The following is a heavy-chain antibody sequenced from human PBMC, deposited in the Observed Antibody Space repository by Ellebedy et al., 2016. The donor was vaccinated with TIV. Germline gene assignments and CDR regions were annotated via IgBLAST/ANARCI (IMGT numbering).Heavy chain of an antibody. V-gene: IGHV3-33*01. CDR2: IWYDGSNK. CDR1: GFTFSSYG. Sequence: GGSLRLSXAASGFTFSSYGMHWVRQAPGKGLEWVAVIWYDGSNKYYADSVKGRFTISRDNSENTLYLQMNSLRAEDTAVYYCAGTYYDFWSGYRNWFDPWGQGTLVTVSS. CDR3: AGTYYDFWSGYRNWFDP. J-gene: IGHJ5*02. D-gene: IGHD3-3*01.